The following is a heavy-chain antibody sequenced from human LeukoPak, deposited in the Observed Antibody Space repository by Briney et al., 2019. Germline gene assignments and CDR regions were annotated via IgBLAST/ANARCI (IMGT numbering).Heavy chain of an antibody. D-gene: IGHD3-3*01. CDR2: IYYSGTA. V-gene: IGHV4-39*01. CDR1: GNSVRSSSFY. CDR3: VSALRFLPYRRFDY. Sequence: SETLSLTCTVSGNSVRSSSFYWGWIRQPPGKGLEWIGSIYYSGTAYYNPSLKSRVTISGDASRNQFSLRLSSVTASDTAVYYCVSALRFLPYRRFDYWGQGTLVTVSS. J-gene: IGHJ4*02.